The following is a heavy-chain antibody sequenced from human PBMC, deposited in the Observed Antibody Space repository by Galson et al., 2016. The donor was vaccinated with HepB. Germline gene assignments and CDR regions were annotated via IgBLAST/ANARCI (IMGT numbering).Heavy chain of an antibody. CDR2: IYYSGST. CDR3: ARGPYSSGWYPFDP. Sequence: ETLSLTCTVSAGSISGYYWSWIRQPPGKGLEWVGYIYYSGSTYYNPSLKSRVTMSIDTSKNQFSLKLSSVTAADTAVYYCARGPYSSGWYPFDPWGQGTLVTVSS. J-gene: IGHJ5*02. D-gene: IGHD6-19*01. CDR1: AGSISGYY. V-gene: IGHV4-59*01.